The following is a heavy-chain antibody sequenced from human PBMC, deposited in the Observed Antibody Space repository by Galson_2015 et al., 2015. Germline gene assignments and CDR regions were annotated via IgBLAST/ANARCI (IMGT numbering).Heavy chain of an antibody. D-gene: IGHD2-2*01. J-gene: IGHJ4*02. V-gene: IGHV4-31*03. CDR3: ARVSGYCSGTSCWYFDN. Sequence: TLSLTCTASGGSISSGGYYWSWIRQHPGKGLEWIEYIYYSGSTSYNPSLKSRVSISVDTSKNQFSLKLSSVTAADTAVYYCARVSGYCSGTSCWYFDNWGQGTLVTVSS. CDR1: GGSISSGGYY. CDR2: IYYSGST.